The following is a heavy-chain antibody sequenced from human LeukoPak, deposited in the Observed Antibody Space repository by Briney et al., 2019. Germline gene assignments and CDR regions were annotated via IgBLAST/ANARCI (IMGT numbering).Heavy chain of an antibody. CDR1: GFTFSNYA. J-gene: IGHJ4*02. CDR2: ITGSGGNT. Sequence: WGSLRLSCAAYGFTFSNYAMSWGHQAPGKGLEWVSAITGSGGNTYYADSVQGRFTISRDNSKNTVFLQMNSLRAEDTAVYYCAKWGDYDVLTGYYVSDYWGQGTLITVSS. V-gene: IGHV3-23*01. CDR3: AKWGDYDVLTGYYVSDY. D-gene: IGHD3-9*01.